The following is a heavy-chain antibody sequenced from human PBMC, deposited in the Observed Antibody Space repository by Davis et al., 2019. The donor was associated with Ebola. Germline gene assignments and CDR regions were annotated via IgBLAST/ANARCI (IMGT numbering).Heavy chain of an antibody. CDR1: GFTFSSYG. D-gene: IGHD4-17*01. V-gene: IGHV3-33*08. CDR2: IWYDGSNK. J-gene: IGHJ4*02. CDR3: ARDLTTGDYGDYVFDY. Sequence: PGGSLRLSCAASGFTFSSYGMHWVRQAPGKGLEWVAVIWYDGSNKYYADSVKGRFTISRDNSKNTLYLQMNSLRAEDTAVYYCARDLTTGDYGDYVFDYWGQGTLVTVSS.